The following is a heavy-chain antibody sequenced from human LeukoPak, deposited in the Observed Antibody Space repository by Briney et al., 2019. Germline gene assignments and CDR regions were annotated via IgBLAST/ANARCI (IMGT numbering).Heavy chain of an antibody. D-gene: IGHD3-22*01. CDR2: IKSDGST. V-gene: IGHV3-74*01. CDR3: ARAPSEIGGYYPEYFRH. Sequence: TGGSLRHSCAASGFTFSTYWMHWVRQAPGKGLVWVSRIKSDGSTNYADSVKGRFTIPRDNAKNTVSLQMNSLRPEDTGVYYCARAPSEIGGYYPEYFRHWGQGTLVTVSS. CDR1: GFTFSTYW. J-gene: IGHJ1*01.